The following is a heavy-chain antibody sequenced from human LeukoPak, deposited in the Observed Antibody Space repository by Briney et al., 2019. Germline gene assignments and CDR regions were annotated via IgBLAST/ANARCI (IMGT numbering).Heavy chain of an antibody. J-gene: IGHJ4*02. CDR3: AILNILDY. CDR1: GGSFSGYY. CDR2: ISGSGGST. Sequence: ETLSLTCAAYGGSFSGYYWSWVRQAPGKGLEWVSAISGSGGSTYYADSVKGRFTISRDNSKNTLYLQMNSLRAEDTAVYYCAILNILDYWGQGTLVTVSS. V-gene: IGHV3-23*01.